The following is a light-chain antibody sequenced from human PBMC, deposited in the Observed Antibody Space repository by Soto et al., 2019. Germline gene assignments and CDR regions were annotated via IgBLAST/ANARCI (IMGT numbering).Light chain of an antibody. CDR3: GSYTTSRTFYV. V-gene: IGLV2-14*01. J-gene: IGLJ1*01. CDR2: DVS. Sequence: QSALTQPASVSGSPGQPITISCTGTSSDVGGYNYVSWYQQHPGKAPKVMIYDVSNRPSGVSNRFSGSKSGNTASLTISGLQAEDEADYYCGSYTTSRTFYVFGTGTKLTVL. CDR1: SSDVGGYNY.